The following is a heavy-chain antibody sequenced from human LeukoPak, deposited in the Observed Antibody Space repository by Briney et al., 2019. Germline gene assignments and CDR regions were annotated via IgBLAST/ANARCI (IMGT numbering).Heavy chain of an antibody. V-gene: IGHV4-61*02. J-gene: IGHJ6*02. CDR2: IYTSGST. D-gene: IGHD6-13*01. Sequence: SETLSLTCTVSGGSISSGRYYWSWIRQPAGKGLEWFGRIYTSGSTNYNPSLKSRVTISVDTSKNQFSLKLSSVTVADTAVYYCASSGPYSSSWYNYYYGMDVWGQGTTVTVSS. CDR3: ASSGPYSSSWYNYYYGMDV. CDR1: GGSISSGRYY.